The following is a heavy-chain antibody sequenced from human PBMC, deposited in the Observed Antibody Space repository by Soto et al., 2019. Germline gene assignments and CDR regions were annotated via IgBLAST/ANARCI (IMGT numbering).Heavy chain of an antibody. Sequence: KPGGSLRLSCAASGFTFSSYSMHWVRQAPGKGLEWVSSISHSSSYIYYADSVKGRFTISRDNAKNSLYLQMNSLRAEDTAVYYCARPRYCSSTSCDRGLGYCTNSVCYTPLSYYGMDVGGEGST. CDR2: ISHSSSYI. J-gene: IGHJ6*02. D-gene: IGHD2-8*01. CDR1: GFTFSSYS. CDR3: ARPRYCSSTSCDRGLGYCTNSVCYTPLSYYGMDV. V-gene: IGHV3-21*01.